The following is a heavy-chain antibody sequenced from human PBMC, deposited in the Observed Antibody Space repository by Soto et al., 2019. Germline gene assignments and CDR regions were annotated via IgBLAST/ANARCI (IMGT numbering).Heavy chain of an antibody. D-gene: IGHD2-15*01. V-gene: IGHV3-9*01. CDR1: GFTFDDYA. CDR2: ISWNSGSI. J-gene: IGHJ6*03. CDR3: AKAPADLLGYCSGGSCYGVVTVVNYMDV. Sequence: GGSLRLSCAASGFTFDDYAMHWVRQAPGKGLEWVSGISWNSGSIGYADSVKGRFTISRDNAKNSLYLQMNSLRAEDTALYYCAKAPADLLGYCSGGSCYGVVTVVNYMDVWGKGTTVTVSS.